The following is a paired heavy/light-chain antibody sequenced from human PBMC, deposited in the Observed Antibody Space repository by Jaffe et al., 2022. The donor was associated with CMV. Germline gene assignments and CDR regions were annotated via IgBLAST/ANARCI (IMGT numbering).Heavy chain of an antibody. V-gene: IGHV3-21*01. D-gene: IGHD6-13*01. CDR2: ISSSGYYI. Sequence: EVQLVESGGGLVKPGGSLRLSCVVSGFTFSTFDMTWVRQAPGKGLEWVSSISSSGYYIYYADSLKGRFTISRDNAKNSLYLQMNSLRVEDTAVYYCARLGIATAGNSYYLDYWGQGTLVTVSS. CDR1: GFTFSTFD. CDR3: ARLGIATAGNSYYLDY. J-gene: IGHJ4*02.
Light chain of an antibody. Sequence: SYELTQPPSVSVSPGQKASITCSGDKLENKYICWYHQKSGQSPILVIYQDTKRPSGIPERFSGSNSGNTATLTISGTQAMDEGDYYCQAWDRNTVVFGGGTKLTVL. CDR2: QDT. V-gene: IGLV3-1*01. CDR1: KLENKY. CDR3: QAWDRNTVV. J-gene: IGLJ3*02.